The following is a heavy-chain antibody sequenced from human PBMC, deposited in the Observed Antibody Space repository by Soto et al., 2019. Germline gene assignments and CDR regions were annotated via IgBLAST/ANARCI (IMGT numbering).Heavy chain of an antibody. CDR2: ISGSGGST. V-gene: IGHV3-23*01. CDR3: AKADTYDFWSGYLDY. J-gene: IGHJ4*02. CDR1: GFTFSSYA. Sequence: GGSLRLSCAASGFTFSSYAMSWVRQAPGKGLEWVSAISGSGGSTYYADSVKGRFTISRDNSKNTLYLQMNSLRAEDTAVYYCAKADTYDFWSGYLDYWGQGTLVTVSS. D-gene: IGHD3-3*01.